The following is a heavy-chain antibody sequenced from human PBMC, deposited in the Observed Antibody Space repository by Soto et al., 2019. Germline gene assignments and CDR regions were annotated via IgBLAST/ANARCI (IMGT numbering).Heavy chain of an antibody. CDR2: ISWNSGSI. CDR3: AKDWGEYYYYGMDV. Sequence: DVQLVESGGGLVQPGRSLRLSCAASGFTFDDYAMHWVRQAPGKGLEWVSGISWNSGSIGYADSVKGRFTISRDNAKNSLYLQMNSLRAEDTALYYCAKDWGEYYYYGMDVWGQGTTVTVSS. J-gene: IGHJ6*02. V-gene: IGHV3-9*01. D-gene: IGHD3-16*01. CDR1: GFTFDDYA.